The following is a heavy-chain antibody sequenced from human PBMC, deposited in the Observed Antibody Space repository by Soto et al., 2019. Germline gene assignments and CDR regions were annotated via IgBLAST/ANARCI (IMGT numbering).Heavy chain of an antibody. J-gene: IGHJ6*02. CDR3: ARDGCSGSSDRYYYYYYGMDV. Sequence: ASVKVSCKASGYTFTGYYMHWVRQAPGQGLEWMGWINPNSGGTNYAQKFKGWVTMTRDTSISTAYMELSRLRTDDTAVYYCARDGCSGSSDRYYYYYYGMDVWGQGTTVTVSS. D-gene: IGHD3-10*02. CDR1: GYTFTGYY. CDR2: INPNSGGT. V-gene: IGHV1-2*04.